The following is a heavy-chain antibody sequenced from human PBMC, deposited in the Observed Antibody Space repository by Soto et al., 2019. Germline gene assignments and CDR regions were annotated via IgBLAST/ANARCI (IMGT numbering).Heavy chain of an antibody. CDR3: ARTAGMHA. J-gene: IGHJ6*02. V-gene: IGHV4-34*01. Sequence: QVQLQQWGAGLLKPSETLSLTCAVYGGSFSGYYWSCLRQPPGKGPEGIGEINHSGNTKYTPSIESRVTISVDTSKNQFSLKLNAVGAADTAVYYCARTAGMHAGSQGPTVTFSS. CDR2: INHSGNT. CDR1: GGSFSGYY.